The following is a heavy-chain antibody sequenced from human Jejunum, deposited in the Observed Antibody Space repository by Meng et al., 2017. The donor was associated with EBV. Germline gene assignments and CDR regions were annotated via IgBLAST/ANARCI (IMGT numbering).Heavy chain of an antibody. V-gene: IGHV3-15*01. CDR1: GFPVNNDG. CDR3: PPQTATFH. J-gene: IGHJ4*02. D-gene: IGHD5-24*01. CDR2: IKSQADGGTA. Sequence: VAAGGGWVNAGGSLILSCGASGFPVNNDGMRWVSQAPGQGLEWVASIKSQADGGTADYVAPVKGRLTVSRADSKKLLSLQMTSLKTADTAVNTWPPQTATFHWGQGTLVTVSS.